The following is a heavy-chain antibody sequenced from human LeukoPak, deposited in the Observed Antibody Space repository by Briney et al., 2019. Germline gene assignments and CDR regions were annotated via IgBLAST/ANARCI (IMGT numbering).Heavy chain of an antibody. Sequence: SETLSLTCAVPGYSISSGYYWGWIRQPPGKGLEWIGSIYHSGSTYYNPSLKSRVTISVDTSKNQFSLKLSSVTAADTAVYYCARDRGSLGYCSSTSCYGVDPWGQGTLVTVSS. J-gene: IGHJ5*02. CDR2: IYHSGST. D-gene: IGHD2-2*01. V-gene: IGHV4-38-2*02. CDR3: ARDRGSLGYCSSTSCYGVDP. CDR1: GYSISSGYY.